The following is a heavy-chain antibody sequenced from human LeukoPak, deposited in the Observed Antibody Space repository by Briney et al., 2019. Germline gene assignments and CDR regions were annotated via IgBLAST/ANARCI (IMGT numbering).Heavy chain of an antibody. CDR2: ISGGAGTP. J-gene: IGHJ4*02. D-gene: IGHD4-17*01. V-gene: IGHV3-23*01. CDR1: GFTFSDYA. Sequence: GGSLRLSCAASGFTFSDYAMSWVRQAPGKGLEWVSGISGGAGTPYYADSVKGRFTISRDNSKNTLYLQMSSLRAEDTAVYYCAKRRTTVITMDYFDYWGQGTLVTVSS. CDR3: AKRRTTVITMDYFDY.